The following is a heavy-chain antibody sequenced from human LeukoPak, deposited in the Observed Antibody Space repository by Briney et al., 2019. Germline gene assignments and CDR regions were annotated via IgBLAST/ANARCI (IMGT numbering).Heavy chain of an antibody. J-gene: IGHJ4*02. CDR1: GFTFSDYY. V-gene: IGHV3-11*05. CDR2: ISSSSSYT. Sequence: GGSLRLSCAASGFTFSDYYMSWIRQAPGKGLEWVSYISSSSSYTNYAASVKGRITISRDNAKNSLYLEMNSLTAEDTAVYYCARDGPLRGFDYWGQGTLVTVSS. CDR3: ARDGPLRGFDY.